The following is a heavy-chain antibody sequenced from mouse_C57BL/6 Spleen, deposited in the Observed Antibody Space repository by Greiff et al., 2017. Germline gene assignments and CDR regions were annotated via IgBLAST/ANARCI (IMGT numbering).Heavy chain of an antibody. CDR3: AGREVVYAMDD. CDR1: GYAFSSSW. CDR2: IYPGDGDT. D-gene: IGHD1-1*01. Sequence: QVQLQQSGPELVKPGASVKISCKASGYAFSSSWMNWVKQRPGKGLEWIGRIYPGDGDTNYNGKFKGKATLTEDKSSSTAYMQLSSLPSKDSAVYVCAGREVVYAMDDWGQGTSVTVSS. V-gene: IGHV1-82*01. J-gene: IGHJ4*01.